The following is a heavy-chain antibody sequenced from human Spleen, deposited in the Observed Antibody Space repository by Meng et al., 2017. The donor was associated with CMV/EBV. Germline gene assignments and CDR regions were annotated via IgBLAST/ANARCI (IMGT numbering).Heavy chain of an antibody. J-gene: IGHJ6*02. CDR2: INPNSGGT. Sequence: ASVKVSCKASGYTFTGYYMHWVRQAPGQGLEWMEWINPNSGGTNYAQKFQGRVTMTRDTSISTAYMELSRLRSDDTAVYYCARGAGVVIELGRVYYGMDVWGQGTTVTVSS. CDR1: GYTFTGYY. V-gene: IGHV1-2*02. CDR3: ARGAGVVIELGRVYYGMDV. D-gene: IGHD3-3*01.